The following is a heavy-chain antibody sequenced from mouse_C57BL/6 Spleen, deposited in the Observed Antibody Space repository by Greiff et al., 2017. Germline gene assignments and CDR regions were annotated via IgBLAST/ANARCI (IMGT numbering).Heavy chain of an antibody. V-gene: IGHV1-76*01. CDR2: IYPGSGST. D-gene: IGHD2-1*01. CDR3: TRPIYYGNCESMDY. Sequence: QVQLQQSGAELVRPGASVKLSCKASGYTFTDYSINWVKQRPGQGLEWIARIYPGSGSTYYNEKFKGKATLTAEKSSSTAYMQRSSLTSEDSAVYFGTRPIYYGNCESMDYWGQGTSVTVSS. CDR1: GYTFTDYS. J-gene: IGHJ4*01.